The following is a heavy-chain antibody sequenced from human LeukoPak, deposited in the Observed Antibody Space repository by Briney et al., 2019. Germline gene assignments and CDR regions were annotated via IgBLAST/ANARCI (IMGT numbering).Heavy chain of an antibody. CDR3: ARGSGSYYNVHDAFDI. CDR1: GFTFSTYT. CDR2: ISSGGSTI. V-gene: IGHV3-48*02. D-gene: IGHD3-10*01. Sequence: GGSLRLSCAASGFTFSTYTMNWVRQAPGKGLEWVSYISSGGSTIYYADSVKGRFTISRDNAKNSLFLQMNSLREEDTAVYYCARGSGSYYNVHDAFDIWGQGTMVTVSS. J-gene: IGHJ3*02.